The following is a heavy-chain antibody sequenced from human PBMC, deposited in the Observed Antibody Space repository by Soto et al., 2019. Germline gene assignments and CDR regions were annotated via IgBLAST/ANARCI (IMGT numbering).Heavy chain of an antibody. D-gene: IGHD4-17*01. J-gene: IGHJ2*01. V-gene: IGHV4-31*03. CDR1: GGSISSGGYY. CDR3: ARDRADYGDSSLPEQEQIRYWYFDL. Sequence: QVQLQESGPGLVKPSQTLSLTCTVSGGSISSGGYYWSWIRQHPGKGLEWIGYIYYSGSTYYNPSLKSRVTISVDTSKNQFSLKLSSVTAADTAVYYCARDRADYGDSSLPEQEQIRYWYFDLWGRGTLVTVSS. CDR2: IYYSGST.